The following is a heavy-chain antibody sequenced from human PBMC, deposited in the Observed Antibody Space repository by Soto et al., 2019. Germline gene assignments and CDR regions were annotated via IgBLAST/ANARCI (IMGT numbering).Heavy chain of an antibody. CDR3: AKERGYCGGDCYPTFYYYYGMDV. CDR2: ISYDGSNK. D-gene: IGHD2-21*02. CDR1: GFTFSSYG. Sequence: GGSLRLSCAASGFTFSSYGMHWVRQAPGKGLEWVAVISYDGSNKYYADSVKGRFTISRDNSKNTLYLQMNSLRAEDTAVYYCAKERGYCGGDCYPTFYYYYGMDVWGQGTTVTV. J-gene: IGHJ6*02. V-gene: IGHV3-30*18.